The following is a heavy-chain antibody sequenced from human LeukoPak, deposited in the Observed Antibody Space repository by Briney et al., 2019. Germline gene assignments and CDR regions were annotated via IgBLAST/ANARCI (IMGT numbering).Heavy chain of an antibody. D-gene: IGHD6-19*01. CDR2: INTNSGGT. J-gene: IGHJ4*02. CDR1: GYTFTAYY. V-gene: IGHV1-2*02. Sequence: SLKVSCKASGYTFTAYYMHWVRQAPGQGLGWMGWINTNSGGTNYAQKFQGRVTLTRDTSISTAYMDLGRLTSDDGAVYYCARDLGRIGVTGTRGFDSWGQGTLVTVSS. CDR3: ARDLGRIGVTGTRGFDS.